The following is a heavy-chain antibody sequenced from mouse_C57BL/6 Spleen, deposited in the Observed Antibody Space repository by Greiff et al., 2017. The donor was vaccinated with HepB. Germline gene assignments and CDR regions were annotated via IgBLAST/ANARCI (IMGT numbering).Heavy chain of an antibody. Sequence: VMLVESGPGLVAPSQRLSITCTVSGFSLTSYGVHWVRQPPGKGLEWLVVIWSDGSTTYNSALKSRLSISKDNSKSQVFLKMNSLQTDDTAMYYCARHGYYGSPYAMDYWGQGTSVTVSS. CDR1: GFSLTSYG. CDR3: ARHGYYGSPYAMDY. J-gene: IGHJ4*01. D-gene: IGHD1-1*01. CDR2: IWSDGST. V-gene: IGHV2-6-1*01.